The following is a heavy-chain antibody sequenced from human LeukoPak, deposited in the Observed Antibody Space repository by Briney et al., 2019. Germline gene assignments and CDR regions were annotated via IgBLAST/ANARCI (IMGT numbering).Heavy chain of an antibody. Sequence: KTGGSLRLSCAASGFTFSSYSMNWVRQAPGKGLEWVSSISSSSSYIYYADSVKGRFTISRDNAKNSLYLQMNSLRAEDTAVYYCARDFSEYSGSYYSDYWGQGTLVTVSS. D-gene: IGHD1-26*01. CDR1: GFTFSSYS. V-gene: IGHV3-21*01. J-gene: IGHJ4*02. CDR3: ARDFSEYSGSYYSDY. CDR2: ISSSSSYI.